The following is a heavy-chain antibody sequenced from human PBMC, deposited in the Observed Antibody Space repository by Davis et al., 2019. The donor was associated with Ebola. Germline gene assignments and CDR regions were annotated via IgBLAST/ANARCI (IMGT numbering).Heavy chain of an antibody. CDR3: AKKGGATAYFYGMDV. D-gene: IGHD5-12*01. J-gene: IGHJ6*02. Sequence: GGSLRLSCAASGFTFSSYAMHWVRQAPGKGLEWVSTISGSAVNTYYADSVKGRFTISRDNSNDTLYLQMNSLRAEDTAVYYCAKKGGATAYFYGMDVWGQGTTVTVSS. CDR1: GFTFSSYA. V-gene: IGHV3-23*01. CDR2: ISGSAVNT.